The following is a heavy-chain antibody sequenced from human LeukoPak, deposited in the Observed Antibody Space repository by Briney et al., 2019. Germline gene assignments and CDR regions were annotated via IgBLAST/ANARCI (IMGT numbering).Heavy chain of an antibody. CDR3: ARSLGYCTNGVCYDLPRY. CDR1: GGSFSGYY. CDR2: INHSGST. J-gene: IGHJ4*02. D-gene: IGHD2-8*01. V-gene: IGHV4-34*01. Sequence: SETLSLTCAVYGGSFSGYYWSWIRQPPGKGLEWIGEINHSGSTNYNPSLKSRVTISVDTSKNQFSLKLSSVTAADTAVYYCARSLGYCTNGVCYDLPRYRGQGTLVTVSS.